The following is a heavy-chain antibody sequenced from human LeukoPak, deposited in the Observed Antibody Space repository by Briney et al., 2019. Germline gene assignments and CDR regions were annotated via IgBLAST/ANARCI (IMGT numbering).Heavy chain of an antibody. CDR1: GVSISSYY. V-gene: IGHV4-4*07. J-gene: IGHJ6*03. CDR2: IHTSGST. Sequence: SETLSLTCTVSGVSISSYYWSWIRQPAGKGLEWIGRIHTSGSTNYNPSLKSRVTMSVDTSKNQFSLKLSSVTAADTAVYYCARVPYCSGGSCYLGDYYYYMDVWGKGTTVTISS. CDR3: ARVPYCSGGSCYLGDYYYYMDV. D-gene: IGHD2-15*01.